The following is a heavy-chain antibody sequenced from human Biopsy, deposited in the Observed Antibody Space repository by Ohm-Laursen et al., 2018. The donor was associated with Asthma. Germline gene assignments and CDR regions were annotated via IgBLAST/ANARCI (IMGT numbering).Heavy chain of an antibody. J-gene: IGHJ4*02. CDR2: IYYSGST. CDR3: ARAQDYYDSRGYYRSFDY. Sequence: TLSLTCTVSGGAIDGGAYYWSWIRQHPGKGLEWIGFIYYSGSTYYNPSLKSRVSISIDTSKNQFSLKLSSVTAADTAIYYCARAQDYYDSRGYYRSFDYWGQGTLVTVSS. D-gene: IGHD3-22*01. V-gene: IGHV4-31*03. CDR1: GGAIDGGAYY.